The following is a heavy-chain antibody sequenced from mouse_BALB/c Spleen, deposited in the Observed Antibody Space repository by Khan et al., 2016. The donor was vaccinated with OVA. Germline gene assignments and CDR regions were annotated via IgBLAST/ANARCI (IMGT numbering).Heavy chain of an antibody. Sequence: QVQLQQPGAELARPGASVKLSCKASGYTFTDYYINWVKQRTGQGLEWIGEISPGSGDTYYNEKFKGKATLTAAKSSSTAYMQLSSLTSEDSAVYFCARRNYFGYTLAYWGQGTLVTVSA. CDR3: ARRNYFGYTLAY. V-gene: IGHV1-77*01. D-gene: IGHD1-2*01. J-gene: IGHJ3*01. CDR1: GYTFTDYY. CDR2: ISPGSGDT.